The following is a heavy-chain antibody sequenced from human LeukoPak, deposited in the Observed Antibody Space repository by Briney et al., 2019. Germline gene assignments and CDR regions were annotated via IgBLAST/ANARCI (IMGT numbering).Heavy chain of an antibody. CDR1: GFTFSSYW. V-gene: IGHV3-74*01. Sequence: GGSLRLSCAASGFTFSSYWTHWVRQVPGKGLVWVSRINSVGSSTSYADSVKGRFTISRDNAKNTLYVQMNSLRAEDTAVYYCSTGSGHALDIWGRGTMVTVSS. CDR2: INSVGSST. D-gene: IGHD3-10*01. CDR3: STGSGHALDI. J-gene: IGHJ3*02.